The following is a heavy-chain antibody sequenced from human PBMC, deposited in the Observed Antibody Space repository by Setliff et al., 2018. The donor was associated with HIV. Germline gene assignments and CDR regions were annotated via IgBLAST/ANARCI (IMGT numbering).Heavy chain of an antibody. V-gene: IGHV4-34*01. CDR2: INHSGST. D-gene: IGHD3-3*01. CDR1: GGSFSDYF. Sequence: PSETLSLTCAVYGGSFSDYFWTWIRQPPGKGLEWIGEINHSGSTNYNPSLKSRVTISVDTSKNQISLKLTSVTAADTAVYYCATGAENDFWDDPVPNPFDFWGQGTMVTVSS. CDR3: ATGAENDFWDDPVPNPFDF. J-gene: IGHJ3*01.